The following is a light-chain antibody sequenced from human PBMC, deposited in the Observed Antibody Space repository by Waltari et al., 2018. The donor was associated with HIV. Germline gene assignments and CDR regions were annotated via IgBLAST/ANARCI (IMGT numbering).Light chain of an antibody. CDR1: SSNIGAGYD. CDR3: QSFDSSLTGWV. V-gene: IGLV1-40*01. CDR2: HNT. J-gene: IGLJ3*02. Sequence: QSVLTQPPSVSGAPGQRVTISCTGSSSNIGAGYDVHWYQQLPGTAPKLLGYHNTNRPSGVPDRFSGSKSGSSASLAITGLRTEDEADYYCQSFDSSLTGWVFGGGTRLTVL.